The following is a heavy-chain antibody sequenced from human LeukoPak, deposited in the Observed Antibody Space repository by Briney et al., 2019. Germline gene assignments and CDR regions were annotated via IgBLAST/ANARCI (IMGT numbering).Heavy chain of an antibody. Sequence: GASVKVSCKASGYTFTGYYMHWVRQAPGQGLEWMGWINPNSGGTNYAQKFQGRVTMTRDTSISTAYMELSRLRSDDTAVYYCASDSGYSSGWSSYNWFDPWGQGTLVTVSS. J-gene: IGHJ5*02. V-gene: IGHV1-2*02. CDR2: INPNSGGT. CDR1: GYTFTGYY. CDR3: ASDSGYSSGWSSYNWFDP. D-gene: IGHD6-19*01.